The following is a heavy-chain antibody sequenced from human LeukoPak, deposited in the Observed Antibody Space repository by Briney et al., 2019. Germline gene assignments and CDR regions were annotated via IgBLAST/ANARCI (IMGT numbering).Heavy chain of an antibody. CDR2: IYTSGST. J-gene: IGHJ4*02. Sequence: SETLSLTCTVSGVSISSLYWSWIRQPAGKGLEWIGRIYTSGSTKYNPSLKSRVTMSVDTSKNQFSLKLSSVTAADTAVYYCARDGARYSSGWYDFWGQGIPVTVSS. CDR1: GVSISSLY. CDR3: ARDGARYSSGWYDF. V-gene: IGHV4-4*07. D-gene: IGHD6-19*01.